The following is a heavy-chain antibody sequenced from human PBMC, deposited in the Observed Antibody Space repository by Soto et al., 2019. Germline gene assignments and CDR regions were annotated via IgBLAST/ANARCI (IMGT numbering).Heavy chain of an antibody. CDR3: ARQGYSGEYFHGMDV. V-gene: IGHV5-51*01. J-gene: IGHJ6*01. CDR1: GYSFTSHW. CDR2: IYPGDSDT. D-gene: IGHD5-12*01. Sequence: PGESLKISCKGSGYSFTSHWIGWVRQMPGKGLECMGIIYPGDSDTRYSPSFQGQVTISVDKSISTAYLQWSSLKASDNAMYYCARQGYSGEYFHGMDVWGQGTTVTVSS.